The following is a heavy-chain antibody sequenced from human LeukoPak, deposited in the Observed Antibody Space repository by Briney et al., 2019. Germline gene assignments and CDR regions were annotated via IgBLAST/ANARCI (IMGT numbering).Heavy chain of an antibody. J-gene: IGHJ6*02. CDR3: AKSLFPEGYYGMDV. V-gene: IGHV3-23*01. Sequence: AGGSLRLSCAASGFTFSSYAMSWVRQAPGKGLEWVSVLSGSGGSTYYADSVKGRLTISRDNSKNTLYLQMNSLRVDDTAVYYCAKSLFPEGYYGMDVWGQGTTVAVSS. D-gene: IGHD1-14*01. CDR2: LSGSGGST. CDR1: GFTFSSYA.